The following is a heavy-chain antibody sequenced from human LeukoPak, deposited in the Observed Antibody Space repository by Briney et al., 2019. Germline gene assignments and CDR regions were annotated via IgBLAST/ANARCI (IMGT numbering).Heavy chain of an antibody. CDR3: AKDRFLGSENYGQFDC. D-gene: IGHD3-10*01. CDR1: GFTFSSYA. CDR2: VSGSGGRT. V-gene: IGHV3-23*01. Sequence: TGGSLRLSCAASGFTFSSYAMSWVRQAPGKGLEWVSAVSGSGGRTYNADSVKGRFTISRDNSKNTLYLQINSLRAEDTAVYYCAKDRFLGSENYGQFDCWGLGTLVTVSS. J-gene: IGHJ4*02.